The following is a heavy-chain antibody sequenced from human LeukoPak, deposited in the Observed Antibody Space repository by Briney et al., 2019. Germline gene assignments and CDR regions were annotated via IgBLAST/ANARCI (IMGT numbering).Heavy chain of an antibody. V-gene: IGHV3-23*01. CDR3: ATRGTSATKYFAD. Sequence: ETLSLTCTVSGGSISSDYWSWVRQTPGKGLEWVATITAGGSNTYYADSVKGRFTISRDNSKNTLHLQMNSLRAEDTAVYYCATRGTSATKYFADWGQGTLVSVSS. J-gene: IGHJ4*02. CDR2: ITAGGSNT. CDR1: GGSISSDY. D-gene: IGHD1-1*01.